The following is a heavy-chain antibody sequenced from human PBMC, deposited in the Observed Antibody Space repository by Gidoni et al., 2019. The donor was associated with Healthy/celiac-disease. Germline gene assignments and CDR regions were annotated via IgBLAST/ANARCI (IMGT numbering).Heavy chain of an antibody. CDR3: AKDRAPLLLWFGELLW. D-gene: IGHD3-10*01. V-gene: IGHV3-23*01. Sequence: EVPLLESGGGLVQHGGSLRLSCAASGFTFSHYARSWVRQAPGKGLEWVSAISGSGGSTYYADSVKGRFTIARDNSKNTLYLQMNSLRAEDTAVYYCAKDRAPLLLWFGELLWWGQGTLVTVSS. CDR2: ISGSGGST. CDR1: GFTFSHYA. J-gene: IGHJ4*02.